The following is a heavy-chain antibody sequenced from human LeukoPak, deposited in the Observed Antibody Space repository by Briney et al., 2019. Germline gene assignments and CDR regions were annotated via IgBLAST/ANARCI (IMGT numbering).Heavy chain of an antibody. D-gene: IGHD3-22*01. CDR3: AKDISRWGAMIGPDY. CDR1: GFTFSSYG. J-gene: IGHJ4*02. CDR2: IRYDGSNK. Sequence: GGSLRLSCAASGFTFSSYGMHWVRQAPGKGLEGVAFIRYDGSNKYYADSVKGRFTISRDNSKNSLHLQMNSLRTEDTALYYCAKDISRWGAMIGPDYWGQGTLVTVSS. V-gene: IGHV3-30*02.